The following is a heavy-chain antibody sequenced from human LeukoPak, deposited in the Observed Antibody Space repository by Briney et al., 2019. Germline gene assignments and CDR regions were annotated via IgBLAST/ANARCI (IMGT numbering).Heavy chain of an antibody. Sequence: SETLSPPRTVSGGSLSSSSYYLGWVRPPPRKGLGWIGGIFYSGSTYYNPSLKSRVTISVDTSKNQFSLKLSSVTAADTAVYYCARTVAVVWFGEIPPFDYWGQEPWSPSPQ. V-gene: IGHV4-39*01. CDR1: GGSLSSSSYY. D-gene: IGHD3-10*01. CDR2: IFYSGST. J-gene: IGHJ4*01. CDR3: ARTVAVVWFGEIPPFDY.